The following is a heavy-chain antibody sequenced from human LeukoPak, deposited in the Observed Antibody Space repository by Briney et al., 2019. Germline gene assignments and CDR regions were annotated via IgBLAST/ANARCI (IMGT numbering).Heavy chain of an antibody. J-gene: IGHJ5*02. CDR2: MNPNSGNT. CDR3: ARGCSSTSCYEDWFDP. Sequence: ASVKVACKASGYTFTSYDINWVRQATGQGLEWMGWMNPNSGNTGYVQKFQGRVTITRNTSISTAYMELSSLRSEDTAVYYCARGCSSTSCYEDWFDPWGQGTLVTVSS. CDR1: GYTFTSYD. V-gene: IGHV1-8*03. D-gene: IGHD2-2*01.